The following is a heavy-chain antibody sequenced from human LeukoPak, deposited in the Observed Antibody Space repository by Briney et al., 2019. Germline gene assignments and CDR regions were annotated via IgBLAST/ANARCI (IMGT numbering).Heavy chain of an antibody. CDR2: IIPIFGTA. CDR1: GGTFSSYA. Sequence: ASVKVSXKASGGTFSSYAISWVRQAPGQGLKWMGGIIPIFGTANYAQKFQGRVTITTDESTSTAYMELSSLRSEDTAVYYCARAKSMIVVSPFDPWGQGTLVTVSS. CDR3: ARAKSMIVVSPFDP. V-gene: IGHV1-69*05. D-gene: IGHD3-22*01. J-gene: IGHJ5*02.